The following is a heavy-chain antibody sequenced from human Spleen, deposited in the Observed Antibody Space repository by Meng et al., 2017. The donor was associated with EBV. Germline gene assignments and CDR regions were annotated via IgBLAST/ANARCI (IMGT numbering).Heavy chain of an antibody. CDR1: GSSISSGDNY. D-gene: IGHD2-21*02. CDR3: ARDRSRGDPYFDY. V-gene: IGHV4-30-4*01. Sequence: QVLLQESGPGLVKPSQTLSLTCAASGSSISSGDNYWSWIRQPPGKGLEWIGYIFYSGHTYHNPSLTSRVTISVDTSKNQFSLKLTSVTAADTAVYYCARDRSRGDPYFDYWGQGTLVTVSS. CDR2: IFYSGHT. J-gene: IGHJ4*02.